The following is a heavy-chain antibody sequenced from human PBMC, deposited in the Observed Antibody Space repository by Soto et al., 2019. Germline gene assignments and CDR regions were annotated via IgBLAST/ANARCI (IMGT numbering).Heavy chain of an antibody. J-gene: IGHJ4*02. CDR1: GDSFSGNSAA. D-gene: IGHD3-3*01. CDR2: TYYRSKWYN. Sequence: PSQTLSLTCAISGDSFSGNSAAWNWIRQSPSRGLEWLGRTYYRSKWYNDYAVSVKSRITITPDTSKNQFSLQLNSVTPEDTAVYYCARDYDFWSGAIDYWGQETLVTVS. CDR3: ARDYDFWSGAIDY. V-gene: IGHV6-1*01.